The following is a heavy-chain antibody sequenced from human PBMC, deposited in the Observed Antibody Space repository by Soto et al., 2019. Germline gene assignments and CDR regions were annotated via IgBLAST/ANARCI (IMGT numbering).Heavy chain of an antibody. D-gene: IGHD6-13*01. CDR3: ARDKYSSSWYWGYYGMDV. V-gene: IGHV3-30-3*01. Sequence: PGGSLRLSCASSGFTFSSYAMHWVSQAPGNGLEWVAVISYDGSNKYYADSVKGRFTISRDNSKNTLYLQMNSLRAEDTAVYYFARDKYSSSWYWGYYGMDVWGQGTTVTVSS. CDR1: GFTFSSYA. CDR2: ISYDGSNK. J-gene: IGHJ6*02.